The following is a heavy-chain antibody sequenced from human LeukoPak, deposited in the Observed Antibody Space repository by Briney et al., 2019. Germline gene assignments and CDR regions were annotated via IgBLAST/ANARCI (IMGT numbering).Heavy chain of an antibody. Sequence: SETLSLTCTISVGSISSSSYYWGWIPQPPGKGLERTGSIYYSGSTYYNPSLKSRVTISVDTSKNQFSLKLSSVTAADTAVYYCARASGYSSGWYGGDAFDIWGQGTMVTVSS. CDR3: ARASGYSSGWYGGDAFDI. J-gene: IGHJ3*02. V-gene: IGHV4-39*07. D-gene: IGHD6-19*01. CDR1: VGSISSSSYY. CDR2: IYYSGST.